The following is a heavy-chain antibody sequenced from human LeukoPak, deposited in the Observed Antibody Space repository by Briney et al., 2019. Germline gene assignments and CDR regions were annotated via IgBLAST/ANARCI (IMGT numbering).Heavy chain of an antibody. CDR2: ISGDSHHI. D-gene: IGHD7-27*01. Sequence: PGGSLRLSCAASGFTFSSQSMNWVRQTPEKGLEWVSSISGDSHHIFYRDSVKGRFTISRDNAENSVYLQMNSLRAEDTAVYYCASFETRGSGDFDYWGQGTLVTVSS. CDR1: GFTFSSQS. V-gene: IGHV3-21*01. J-gene: IGHJ4*02. CDR3: ASFETRGSGDFDY.